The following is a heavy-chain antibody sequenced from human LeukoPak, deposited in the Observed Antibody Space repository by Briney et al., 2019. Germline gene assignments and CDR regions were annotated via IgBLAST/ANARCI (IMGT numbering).Heavy chain of an antibody. J-gene: IGHJ4*02. Sequence: GGSLRLSCAASGFTFTNYALHWVRQAPGKGLEWVAVISYDGTNKYYADSVKGRFTISRDNAKNSLYLQMNSLRAEDTAVYYCARRYCSSTSCLIDYWGQGTLVTVSS. CDR3: ARRYCSSTSCLIDY. D-gene: IGHD2-2*01. V-gene: IGHV3-30-3*01. CDR1: GFTFTNYA. CDR2: ISYDGTNK.